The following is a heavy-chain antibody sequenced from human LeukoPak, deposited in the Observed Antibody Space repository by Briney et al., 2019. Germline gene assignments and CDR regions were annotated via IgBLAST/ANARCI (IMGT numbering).Heavy chain of an antibody. CDR1: GGSISSSSYY. Sequence: SETLSLTCTVSGGSISSSSYYWGWIRQPPGKGLEWIGSIYYTGSTYYNPSLKSRVTISVDTSKNQFSLRLSSVTAADTAVYYCARDRPPMVRGTRGFDYWGQGTLVTVSS. D-gene: IGHD3-10*01. J-gene: IGHJ4*02. V-gene: IGHV4-39*02. CDR3: ARDRPPMVRGTRGFDY. CDR2: IYYTGST.